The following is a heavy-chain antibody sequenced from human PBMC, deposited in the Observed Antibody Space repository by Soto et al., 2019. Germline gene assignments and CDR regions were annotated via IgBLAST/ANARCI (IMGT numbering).Heavy chain of an antibody. V-gene: IGHV3-64D*06. Sequence: GGALRLSCSASGFTFSSYAMHWVRQAPGKGLEYVSAISSNGGSTYYADSVKGRFTISRDNSKNTLYLQMSSLRAEDTAVYYCVKGGIAAAPYYYYGMDVWGQGTTVTVSS. CDR2: ISSNGGST. D-gene: IGHD6-13*01. J-gene: IGHJ6*02. CDR3: VKGGIAAAPYYYYGMDV. CDR1: GFTFSSYA.